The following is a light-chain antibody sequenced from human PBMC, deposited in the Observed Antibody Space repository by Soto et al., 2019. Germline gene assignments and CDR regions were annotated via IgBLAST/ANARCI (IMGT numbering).Light chain of an antibody. V-gene: IGKV1-39*01. CDR2: AAS. CDR3: QHSYSTLWT. Sequence: DIQMTQSPSSLAASVGDRVTITCRASQSISSYFNWYQQKPGQAPKLLIYAASSLQSGVPSRFSGSGSGTDFTLTISSLQPEDFATYYCQHSYSTLWTFGQGTKVEVK. CDR1: QSISSY. J-gene: IGKJ1*01.